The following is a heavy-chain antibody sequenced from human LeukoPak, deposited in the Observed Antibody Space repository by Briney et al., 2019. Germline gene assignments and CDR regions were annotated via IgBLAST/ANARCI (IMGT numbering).Heavy chain of an antibody. J-gene: IGHJ3*02. CDR1: GYTFTGYY. Sequence: GASVKVSCKASGYTFTGYYMHWVRQAPGQGLEWMGWINPNSGGTNYAQKFRGRVTMTRDTSVSTAYMELSRLRSDDTAVYYCAQDYVTVTKFFPDAFDIWGQGTMVTASS. CDR3: AQDYVTVTKFFPDAFDI. D-gene: IGHD4-17*01. CDR2: INPNSGGT. V-gene: IGHV1-2*02.